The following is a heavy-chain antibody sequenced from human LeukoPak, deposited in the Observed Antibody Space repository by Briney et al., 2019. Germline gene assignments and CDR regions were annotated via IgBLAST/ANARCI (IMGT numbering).Heavy chain of an antibody. CDR3: AKDLGSGLPPDGFDI. J-gene: IGHJ4*02. Sequence: GGSLRLSCAASGFTFKSFGMHWVRQAPGKGLEWVAIIAYDGNYKHYADSVKGRFTMSRDNSKNTLSLQMNSLRPDDTAVYYCAKDLGSGLPPDGFDIWGQGILVTVSS. V-gene: IGHV3-30*18. D-gene: IGHD3-16*01. CDR1: GFTFKSFG. CDR2: IAYDGNYK.